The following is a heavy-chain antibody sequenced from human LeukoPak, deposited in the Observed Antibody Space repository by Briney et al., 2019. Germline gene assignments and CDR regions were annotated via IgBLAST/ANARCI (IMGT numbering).Heavy chain of an antibody. J-gene: IGHJ3*02. Sequence: PGGSPRLSCAASGFTLSSYAMSWVRQGPGKGLEWVSSISRSSIYIYYADSVKGRFTISRDNAKNSLSLQMNSLRAEDTAVYFCARDRSGYYDNSGYYYDANAFDIWGQGTMVTVSS. D-gene: IGHD3-22*01. V-gene: IGHV3-21*06. CDR1: GFTLSSYA. CDR3: ARDRSGYYDNSGYYYDANAFDI. CDR2: ISRSSIYI.